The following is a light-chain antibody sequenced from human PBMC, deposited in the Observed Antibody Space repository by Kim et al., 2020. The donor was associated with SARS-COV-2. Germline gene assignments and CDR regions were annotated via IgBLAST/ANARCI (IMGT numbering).Light chain of an antibody. CDR2: WAS. Sequence: DIVMTQSPDSLAVSLGERATINFKSSQSVLYSSNNKNYLAWYQQKPGQPPKLLIYWASTRESGVPDRFSGSGSGTDFTLTISSLQAEDVAVYYCQQYYSTPLTFGRGTKVDIK. V-gene: IGKV4-1*01. CDR3: QQYYSTPLT. J-gene: IGKJ4*01. CDR1: QSVLYSSNNKNY.